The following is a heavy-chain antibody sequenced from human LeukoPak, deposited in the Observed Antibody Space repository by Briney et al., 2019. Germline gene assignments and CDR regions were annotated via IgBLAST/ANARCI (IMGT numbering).Heavy chain of an antibody. CDR1: GFTFDDYA. Sequence: PGRSLRLSCAASGFTFDDYAMHWVRQAPGKGLEWVSGISWNSGSIGYADSVKGRFTISRDNAKNSLYLQMNSLRAVDTALYYCAKEGWFGELSGYFDYWGQGTLVTVSS. D-gene: IGHD3-10*01. CDR2: ISWNSGSI. V-gene: IGHV3-9*01. J-gene: IGHJ4*02. CDR3: AKEGWFGELSGYFDY.